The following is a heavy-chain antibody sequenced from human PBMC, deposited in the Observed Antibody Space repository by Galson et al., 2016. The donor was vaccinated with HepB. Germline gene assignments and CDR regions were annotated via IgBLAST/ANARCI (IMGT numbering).Heavy chain of an antibody. CDR1: GGNFMNYA. Sequence: SVKVSCKASGGNFMNYAISWVRQAPGQRLEWMGGIIPFFGTPDYPQKFEGRVTITADESTITAYMELRSLRSEDTAVYYCARWYAGTTGDYYYYGMDVWGQGTTVTVSS. J-gene: IGHJ6*02. D-gene: IGHD1-1*01. V-gene: IGHV1-69*13. CDR2: IIPFFGTP. CDR3: ARWYAGTTGDYYYYGMDV.